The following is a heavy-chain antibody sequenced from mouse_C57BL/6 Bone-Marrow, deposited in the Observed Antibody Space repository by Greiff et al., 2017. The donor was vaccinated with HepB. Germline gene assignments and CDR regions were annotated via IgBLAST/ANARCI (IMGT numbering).Heavy chain of an antibody. CDR2: IYPGSGNT. D-gene: IGHD1-1*01. Sequence: VKLMESGPELVKPGASVKISCKASGYSFTSYYIHWVKQRPGQGLEWIGWIYPGSGNTKYNEKFKGKATLTADTSSSTAYMQLSSLTSEDSAVYYCARDYGSRKFAYWGQGTLVTVSA. CDR3: ARDYGSRKFAY. V-gene: IGHV1-66*01. CDR1: GYSFTSYY. J-gene: IGHJ3*01.